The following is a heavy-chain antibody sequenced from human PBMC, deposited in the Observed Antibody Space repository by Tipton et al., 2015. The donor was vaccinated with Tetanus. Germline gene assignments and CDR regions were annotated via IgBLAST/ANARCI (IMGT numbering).Heavy chain of an antibody. Sequence: QSGAEVKKPGASVKVSCKASGYNFIGYHLHWVRRAPGQGLEWMGWINPNSGDTNYAQKFQGRVTMTRDTSISTAYMELSRLRSDDTAVYYCARIPFTGHGDYLNYWGQGTLVTVSS. CDR3: ARIPFTGHGDYLNY. J-gene: IGHJ4*02. V-gene: IGHV1-2*02. D-gene: IGHD4-17*01. CDR2: INPNSGDT. CDR1: GYNFIGYH.